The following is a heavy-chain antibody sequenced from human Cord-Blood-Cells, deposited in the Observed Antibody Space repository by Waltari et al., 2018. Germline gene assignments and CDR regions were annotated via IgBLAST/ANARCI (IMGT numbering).Heavy chain of an antibody. CDR1: GESCTSYC. V-gene: IGHV5-51*01. CDR2: IYPGDSDT. Sequence: EVQLVQPGAQVNKPGASLKTPCKGSGESCTSYCTCWVRPMPGKGLEWMGIIYPGDSDTRYIPSFQGHVTISADKSISTAYLQWSSLKASDTAMYYCARPRRRSNKDAFDIWGQGTMVTISS. J-gene: IGHJ3*02. D-gene: IGHD4-4*01. CDR3: ARPRRRSNKDAFDI.